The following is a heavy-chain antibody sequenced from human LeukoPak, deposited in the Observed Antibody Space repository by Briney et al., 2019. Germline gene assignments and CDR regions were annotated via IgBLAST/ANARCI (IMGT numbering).Heavy chain of an antibody. V-gene: IGHV3-30*02. CDR1: GFTFSSYG. CDR3: AHDYGDYPYNFDY. Sequence: GGSLRLSCAASGFTFSSYGMHWVRQAPGKGLERVAFIRYDGSNKYYADSVKGRFTISRDNSENTLYLQVNSLRPEDTAVYYCAHDYGDYPYNFDYWGQGTLVTVSS. D-gene: IGHD4-17*01. CDR2: IRYDGSNK. J-gene: IGHJ4*02.